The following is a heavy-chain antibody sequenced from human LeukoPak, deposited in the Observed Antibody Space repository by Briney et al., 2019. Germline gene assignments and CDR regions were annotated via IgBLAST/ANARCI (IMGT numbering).Heavy chain of an antibody. Sequence: ASVTVSYKASGYTFTGYYMHWVRQAPGQGLEWMGWINTNTGNPTYAQGFTGRFVFSLDTSVSTAYLQISSLKAEDTAVYYCARYHLDYYDSSGCCDYWGQGTLVTVSS. CDR1: GYTFTGYY. CDR2: INTNTGNP. V-gene: IGHV7-4-1*02. J-gene: IGHJ4*02. D-gene: IGHD3-22*01. CDR3: ARYHLDYYDSSGCCDY.